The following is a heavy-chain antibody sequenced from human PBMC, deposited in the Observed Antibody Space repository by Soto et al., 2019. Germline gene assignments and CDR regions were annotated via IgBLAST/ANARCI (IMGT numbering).Heavy chain of an antibody. D-gene: IGHD6-19*01. CDR2: ISSSGSTI. CDR3: ERDPLGVAVAAGGGGY. V-gene: IGHV3-11*01. J-gene: IGHJ4*02. Sequence: QVQLVESGGGLVKPGGSLRLSCAASGFTFSDYYMSWIRQAPGKGLEWVSYISSSGSTIYYADYVKGRFTISRDNAKNSLYLQMKSRGAEDTAVYYCERDPLGVAVAAGGGGYWGQGTLVTVSS. CDR1: GFTFSDYY.